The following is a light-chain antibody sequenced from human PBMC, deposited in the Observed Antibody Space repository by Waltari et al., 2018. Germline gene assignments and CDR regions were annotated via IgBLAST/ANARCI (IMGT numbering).Light chain of an antibody. J-gene: IGLJ1*01. CDR2: DVT. Sequence: QSALTQPPPLSGSPGQSVTISCTGTNNDIRDYNRVSCYQHHPVEAPKLIIFDVTNRPSGVPDRFAASKSGNTASLTISRLQTEEEAYYYCCSYVGSVYVFGIGTKVTVL. CDR3: CSYVGSVYV. V-gene: IGLV2-11*01. CDR1: NNDIRDYNR.